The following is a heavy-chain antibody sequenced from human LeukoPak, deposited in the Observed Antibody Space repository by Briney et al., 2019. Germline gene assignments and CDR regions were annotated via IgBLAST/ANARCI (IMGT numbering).Heavy chain of an antibody. V-gene: IGHV3-7*03. J-gene: IGHJ3*02. D-gene: IGHD1-26*01. CDR2: IKPDESRI. CDR3: ARLILWETSNAFDI. Sequence: GGSLRLSCMSSGLTYNRNWMGWLRQAPGKGLEWLAHIKPDESRIFYADSVKGRFAISRDNAKNSVYLQMNSLRAEDTAVYFCARLILWETSNAFDIWGQGTMVTVSS. CDR1: GLTYNRNW.